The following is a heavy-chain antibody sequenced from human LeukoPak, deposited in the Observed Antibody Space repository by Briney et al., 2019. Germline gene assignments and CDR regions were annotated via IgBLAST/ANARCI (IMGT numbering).Heavy chain of an antibody. D-gene: IGHD2-2*01. CDR1: GFTFSSYW. Sequence: GGSLRLSCAASGFTFSSYWMHWVRQVPGKGLVWVARINPGGSSITYADSVKGRFTISRDNAKNSLYLQMNSLRAEDTAVYYCACPPSSSSNSWGQGTLVTVSS. CDR2: INPGGSSI. J-gene: IGHJ4*02. V-gene: IGHV3-74*01. CDR3: ACPPSSSSNS.